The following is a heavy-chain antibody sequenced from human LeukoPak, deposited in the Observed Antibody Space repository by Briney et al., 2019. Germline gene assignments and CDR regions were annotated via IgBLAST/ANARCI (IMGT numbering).Heavy chain of an antibody. Sequence: GGSLRLSCAASGFTFSSYAMHWVRQAPGKGLEYVPAISSNGGSTYYANSVKGRFTISRDNSKNTLYLQMGSLRAEDMAVYYCAREARDGYKGYYFDYWGQGTLVTVSS. D-gene: IGHD5-24*01. CDR3: AREARDGYKGYYFDY. CDR1: GFTFSSYA. V-gene: IGHV3-64*01. CDR2: ISSNGGST. J-gene: IGHJ4*02.